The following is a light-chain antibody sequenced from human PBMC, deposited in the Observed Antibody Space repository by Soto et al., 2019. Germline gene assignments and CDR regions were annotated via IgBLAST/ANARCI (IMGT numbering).Light chain of an antibody. CDR1: SSNIGSNT. Sequence: QSVLTQPPSASGTPGQRVTISCSGSSSNIGSNTVNWYQQLPGTAPKLLIYGNNQRPSGVPDRFSGSKSGTSASLAISGLQSEDEADYYCAAWDDSLNAYVFGTGTKV. V-gene: IGLV1-44*01. J-gene: IGLJ1*01. CDR2: GNN. CDR3: AAWDDSLNAYV.